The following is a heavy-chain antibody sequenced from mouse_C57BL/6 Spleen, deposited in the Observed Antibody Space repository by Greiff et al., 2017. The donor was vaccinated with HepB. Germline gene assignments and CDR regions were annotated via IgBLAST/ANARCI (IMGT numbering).Heavy chain of an antibody. V-gene: IGHV5-6*01. CDR3: ERQDIYYGSTGFAY. D-gene: IGHD1-1*01. CDR2: ISSGGSYT. Sequence: EVKVVESGGDLVKPGGSLKLSCAASGFTFSSYGMSWVRQTPDKRLEWVATISSGGSYTYYPDSVKGRFTISRDNAKNTLYLQMSSLKSEDTAMYYCERQDIYYGSTGFAYWGQGTLVTVSA. CDR1: GFTFSSYG. J-gene: IGHJ3*01.